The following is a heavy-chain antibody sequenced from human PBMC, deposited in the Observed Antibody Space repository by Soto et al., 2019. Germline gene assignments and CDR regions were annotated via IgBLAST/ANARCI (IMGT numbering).Heavy chain of an antibody. CDR1: VFSLSTSGVG. V-gene: IGHV2-5*02. J-gene: IGHJ4*02. Sequence: QITLKESGPPLVKPTQTLKLTCHFSVFSLSTSGVGVAWIRQPPGKALEWLALIYCDDDKRDSPSLKSRLTITKDTSKNQVVLRMTNRGLVDTATYYCAHRPADRTMIDYWGQGTLVTVSS. CDR3: AHRPADRTMIDY. D-gene: IGHD5-18*01. CDR2: IYCDDDK.